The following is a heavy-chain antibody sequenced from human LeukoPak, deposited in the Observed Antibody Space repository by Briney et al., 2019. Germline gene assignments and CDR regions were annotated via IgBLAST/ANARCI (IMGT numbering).Heavy chain of an antibody. CDR3: ARDISGGSHVFDI. CDR1: GGSISGYY. CDR2: IYYSGST. Sequence: SETLSLTCTVSGGSISGYYWNWIRQPPGKGLEWIGSIYYSGSTNYNPSLESRVTISVDTSKNQFSLQVNSVTAADTAVYYCARDISGGSHVFDIWGQGTMDTVSP. D-gene: IGHD3-3*02. J-gene: IGHJ3*02. V-gene: IGHV4-59*08.